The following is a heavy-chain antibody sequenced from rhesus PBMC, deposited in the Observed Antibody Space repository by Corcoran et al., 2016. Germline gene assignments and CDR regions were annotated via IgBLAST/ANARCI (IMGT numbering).Heavy chain of an antibody. V-gene: IGHV4-169*02. CDR1: GGSISSSY. CDR3: ASGYIYSWGYFDY. CDR2: IYGSVSST. J-gene: IGHJ4*01. D-gene: IGHD5-12*01. Sequence: QLQLQESGPGLVKPSETLSVTCAVSGGSISSSYWSWIRQAPGKGLEWIGYIYGSVSSTNYHPYLTSRVTLSVDTSKNQLSLKLSSVTAADTAVYYCASGYIYSWGYFDYWGQGVLVTVSS.